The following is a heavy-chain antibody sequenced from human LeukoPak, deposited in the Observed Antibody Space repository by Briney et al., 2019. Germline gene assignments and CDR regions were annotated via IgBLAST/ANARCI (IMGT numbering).Heavy chain of an antibody. CDR3: ASHVYGGNSEYYFDY. CDR2: IYSGGST. D-gene: IGHD4-23*01. V-gene: IGHV3-53*01. CDR1: GFTVSSNY. J-gene: IGHJ4*02. Sequence: GGSLRLSCIVSGFTVSSNYMSWVRQAPGKGLEWVSVIYSGGSTYYADSVKGRFTISRDNSKNTLYLQMNSLRAEDTAVYYCASHVYGGNSEYYFDYWGQGTLVTVSS.